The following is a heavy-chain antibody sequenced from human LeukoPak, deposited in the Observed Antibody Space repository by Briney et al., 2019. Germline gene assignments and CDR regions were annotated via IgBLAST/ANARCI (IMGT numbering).Heavy chain of an antibody. D-gene: IGHD3-9*01. Sequence: PGGSLRLSCAASGFTFSSYEMNWVRQAPGKGLEWVSYISSSGSTIYYADSVKGRFTISRDNAKNSLYLQMNSLRAEDTAVYYCARDHRYFDWSPFDYWGQGTLVTVSS. CDR2: ISSSGSTI. CDR3: ARDHRYFDWSPFDY. CDR1: GFTFSSYE. J-gene: IGHJ4*02. V-gene: IGHV3-48*03.